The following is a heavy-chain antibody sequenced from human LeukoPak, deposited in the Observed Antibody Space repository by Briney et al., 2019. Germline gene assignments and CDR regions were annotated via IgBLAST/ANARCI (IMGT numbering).Heavy chain of an antibody. D-gene: IGHD6-6*01. V-gene: IGHV3-30*04. CDR1: GFTFSSYA. CDR2: ISYDGSNK. Sequence: HPGGSLRLSCAASGFTFSSYAMHWVRQAPGKGLEWVAVISYDGSNKYYADSVKGRFTISRDNSKNTLYLQMNSLRAEDTAVYYCARGLYSSSSHFDYWGQGTLVTVSS. J-gene: IGHJ4*02. CDR3: ARGLYSSSSHFDY.